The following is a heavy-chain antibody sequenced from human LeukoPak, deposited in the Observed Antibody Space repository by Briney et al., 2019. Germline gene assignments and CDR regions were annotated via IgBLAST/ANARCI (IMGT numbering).Heavy chain of an antibody. D-gene: IGHD3-10*01. CDR1: GGSISSYY. J-gene: IGHJ4*02. Sequence: TSETLSLTCTVSGGSISSYYWSWIRQPAGKGLEWIGRMHSSGSTNHNPSIKSRVTMSLDTSKNQFSLKVDSVTAADTAMYYCAREAVHYGSGSHDYWGQGTLVAVSS. CDR2: MHSSGST. CDR3: AREAVHYGSGSHDY. V-gene: IGHV4-4*07.